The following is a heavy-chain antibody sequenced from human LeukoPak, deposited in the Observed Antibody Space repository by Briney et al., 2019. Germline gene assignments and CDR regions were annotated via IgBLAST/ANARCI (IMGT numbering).Heavy chain of an antibody. Sequence: GASVTVSCKASGYTFTSYGISWVRQAPGQGLEWMGWISAYNGNTNYAQKLQGRVTMTTDTSTSTAYMELRSLRSDDTAVCYCARVYSSRYYYYGMDVWGQGTTVTVSS. J-gene: IGHJ6*02. D-gene: IGHD6-13*01. CDR2: ISAYNGNT. CDR3: ARVYSSRYYYYGMDV. V-gene: IGHV1-18*01. CDR1: GYTFTSYG.